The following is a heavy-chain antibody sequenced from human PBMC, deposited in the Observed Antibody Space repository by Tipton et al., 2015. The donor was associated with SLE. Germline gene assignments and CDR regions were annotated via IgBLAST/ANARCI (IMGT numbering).Heavy chain of an antibody. CDR2: IYSSGST. CDR3: ARGYDYDVNAFDI. Sequence: TLSLTCTVSGSSISGYYWNWIRQPAGKGLEWIGRIYSSGSTNYNPSLKSRVTLSVDTSKNQFSLKLTSVTAADTAVYYCARGYDYDVNAFDIWGQGTMVTVSS. V-gene: IGHV4-4*07. D-gene: IGHD3-16*01. CDR1: GSSISGYY. J-gene: IGHJ3*02.